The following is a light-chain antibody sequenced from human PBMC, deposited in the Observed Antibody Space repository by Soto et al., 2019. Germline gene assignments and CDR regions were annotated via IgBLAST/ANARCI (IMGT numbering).Light chain of an antibody. Sequence: DIVLTQSPGTLSLSPGERATLSCRASQSVSSSYFAWYQQKPGQAPRLLIYAASRRASGIPDRFSGSGSGTDFPLTINRLEPEDFAVYYCQQYGALPYTFGQGTKLEIK. V-gene: IGKV3-20*01. CDR3: QQYGALPYT. J-gene: IGKJ2*01. CDR1: QSVSSSY. CDR2: AAS.